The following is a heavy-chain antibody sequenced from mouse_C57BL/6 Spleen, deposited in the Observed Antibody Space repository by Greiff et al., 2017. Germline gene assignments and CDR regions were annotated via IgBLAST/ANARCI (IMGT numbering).Heavy chain of an antibody. J-gene: IGHJ4*01. Sequence: QVQLQQSGPGLVQPSQSLSITCTVSGFSLTSYGVHWVRQSPGKGLEWLGVIWSGGNTDYNAAFISRLSISKDNSEGQVFFKMNSLQADGTAIYYCARPYYGGGYYYGMDYWGQGTSVTVSA. CDR1: GFSLTSYG. D-gene: IGHD1-1*02. CDR2: IWSGGNT. V-gene: IGHV2-2*01. CDR3: ARPYYGGGYYYGMDY.